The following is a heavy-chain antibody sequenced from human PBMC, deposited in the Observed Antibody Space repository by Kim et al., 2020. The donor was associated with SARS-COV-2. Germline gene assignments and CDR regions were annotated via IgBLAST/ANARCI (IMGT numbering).Heavy chain of an antibody. CDR2: MNPNSGNT. V-gene: IGHV1-8*01. Sequence: ASVKVSCKASGYTFTSYDINWVRQATGQGLEWMGWMNPNSGNTGYAQKFQGRVTMTRNTSISTAYMELSSLRSEDTAVYYCARGSGYHYYYGMDVWGQGTTVTVSS. D-gene: IGHD3-3*01. CDR1: GYTFTSYD. CDR3: ARGSGYHYYYGMDV. J-gene: IGHJ6*02.